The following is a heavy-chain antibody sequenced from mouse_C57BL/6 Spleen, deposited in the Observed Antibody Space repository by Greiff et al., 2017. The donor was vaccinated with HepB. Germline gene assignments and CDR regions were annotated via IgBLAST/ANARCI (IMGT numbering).Heavy chain of an antibody. CDR2: ISYDGSN. CDR1: GYSITSGYY. D-gene: IGHD1-1*01. V-gene: IGHV3-6*01. CDR3: ARDGGTTVPGNFDY. Sequence: EVHLVESGPGLVKPSQSLSLTCSVTGYSITSGYYWNWIRQFPGNKLEWMGYISYDGSNNYNPSLKNRISITRDTSKNQFFLKLNSVTTEDTATYYCARDGGTTVPGNFDYWGQGTTLTVSS. J-gene: IGHJ2*01.